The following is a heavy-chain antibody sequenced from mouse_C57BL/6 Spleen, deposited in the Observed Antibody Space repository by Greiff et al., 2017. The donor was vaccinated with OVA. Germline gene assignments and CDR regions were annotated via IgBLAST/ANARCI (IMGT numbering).Heavy chain of an antibody. Sequence: VHLVESGPGLVAPSQSLSITCTVSGFSLTSYGVHWVRQPPGKGLEWMVVIWSDGSTTYNSALKSRLSISKDNSKSQVFLKMNSLQTDDTAMYYCARHLYYYGSSPYAMDYWGQGTSVTVSS. CDR3: ARHLYYYGSSPYAMDY. CDR1: GFSLTSYG. CDR2: IWSDGST. J-gene: IGHJ4*01. D-gene: IGHD1-1*01. V-gene: IGHV2-6-1*01.